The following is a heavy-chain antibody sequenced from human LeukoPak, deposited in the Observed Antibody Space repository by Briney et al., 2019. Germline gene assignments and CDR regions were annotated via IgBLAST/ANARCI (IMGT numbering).Heavy chain of an antibody. CDR3: ARDRGSGWYEGVFDY. V-gene: IGHV3-53*01. D-gene: IGHD6-19*01. Sequence: HPGGSLRLSCAASGFTVSGNYMSWVRQAPGKGLEWVSVIYSGGSTYYADSVKGRFTISRDNSKNTLYLQMNSLRAEDTAVYYCARDRGSGWYEGVFDYWGQGTLVTVSS. CDR2: IYSGGST. J-gene: IGHJ4*02. CDR1: GFTVSGNY.